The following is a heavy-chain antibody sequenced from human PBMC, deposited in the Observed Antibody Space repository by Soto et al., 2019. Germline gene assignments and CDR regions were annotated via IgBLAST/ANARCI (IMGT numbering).Heavy chain of an antibody. CDR1: GGSISSYY. CDR2: IYYSGST. CDR3: ARAFDILTDNWFDP. V-gene: IGHV4-59*01. D-gene: IGHD3-9*01. J-gene: IGHJ5*02. Sequence: PSETLSLTCTVSGGSISSYYWSWIRQPPGKGLEWIGYIYYSGSTNYNPSLKSRVTISVDTSKNQFSLKLSSVTAADMAVYYCARAFDILTDNWFDPWGQGTLVTVSS.